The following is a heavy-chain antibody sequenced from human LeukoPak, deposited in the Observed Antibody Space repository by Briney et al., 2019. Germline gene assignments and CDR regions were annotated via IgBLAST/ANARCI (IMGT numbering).Heavy chain of an antibody. V-gene: IGHV4-34*01. J-gene: IGHJ4*02. CDR3: ARGPYGFDY. Sequence: SETLSLTCAVYDGSLSGYYWNWFRQPPGKRLEWIGEINHSGSTNYNPSLKSRVTISSDTSKNHFSLMLRSVTAADTAVYYCARGPYGFDYWGKGTLVTVSS. CDR2: INHSGST. CDR1: DGSLSGYY. D-gene: IGHD2-21*01.